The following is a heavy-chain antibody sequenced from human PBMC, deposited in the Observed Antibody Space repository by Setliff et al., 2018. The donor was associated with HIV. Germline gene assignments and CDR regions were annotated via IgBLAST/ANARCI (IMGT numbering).Heavy chain of an antibody. D-gene: IGHD2-8*01. CDR2: INPHTGAT. CDR3: SKSMKFYYYGLDV. J-gene: IGHJ6*02. CDR1: GYDFTGYQ. V-gene: IGHV1-2*02. Sequence: ASVKVSCKTSGYDFTGYQIHWVRQAPRQGLEWLGWINPHTGATNYAQNFQGRVIMTREKSISTAYLELSGLRSDDTAVYYCSKSMKFYYYGLDVWGPGTAVTVSS.